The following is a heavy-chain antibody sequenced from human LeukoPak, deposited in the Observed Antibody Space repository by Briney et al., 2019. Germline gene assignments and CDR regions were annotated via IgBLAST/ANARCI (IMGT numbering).Heavy chain of an antibody. J-gene: IGHJ6*03. CDR2: ISSSGSTI. V-gene: IGHV3-48*03. D-gene: IGHD4-17*01. Sequence: GGSLRLSCAASGFTFSSYEMNWVRQAPGKGLEWVSYISSSGSTIYYADSVKGRFTISRDNAKNSLYLQMISLRAEDTAVYYCARDFRFYGDYSSYMDVWGKGTTVTVSS. CDR3: ARDFRFYGDYSSYMDV. CDR1: GFTFSSYE.